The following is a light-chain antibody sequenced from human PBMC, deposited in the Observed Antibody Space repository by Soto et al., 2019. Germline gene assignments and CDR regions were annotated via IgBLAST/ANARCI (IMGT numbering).Light chain of an antibody. V-gene: IGLV2-8*01. CDR1: SSNAGGYNS. CDR3: SSYAGSNNFV. Sequence: QSVLTQPPSASGSPGQSVTISCSETSSNAGGYNSVSWYQLHPGKAPKLMIYEVSKRPSGVPDRFSGSKSGNTASLIVSGLQAEDEADYYCSSYAGSNNFVFGGGTKLTVL. CDR2: EVS. J-gene: IGLJ2*01.